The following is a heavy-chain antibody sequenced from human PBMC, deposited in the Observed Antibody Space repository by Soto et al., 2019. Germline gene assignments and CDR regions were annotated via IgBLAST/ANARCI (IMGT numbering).Heavy chain of an antibody. Sequence: ASVKISCKTSGGTFSNDIITWVRQAPGQGLEWMGRIIPLLDVADYAQKFQGRVTITADKSTGTVYMELNSLRSEDTAVYYCARDSPIGSTFSGYDAIDYWGQGTLVTVSS. CDR3: ARDSPIGSTFSGYDAIDY. D-gene: IGHD5-12*01. V-gene: IGHV1-69*04. CDR1: GGTFSNDI. CDR2: IIPLLDVA. J-gene: IGHJ4*02.